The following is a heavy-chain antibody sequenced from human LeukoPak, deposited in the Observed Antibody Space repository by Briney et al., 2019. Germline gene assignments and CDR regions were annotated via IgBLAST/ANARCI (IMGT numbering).Heavy chain of an antibody. CDR2: ICYDGSNK. CDR3: ARERYCSSTSCLLYYYYYMDV. J-gene: IGHJ6*03. D-gene: IGHD2-2*01. Sequence: GRSLRLSCAASGFTFSSYGMHWVRQAPGKGLEWVAVICYDGSNKYYADSVKGRFTISRDNSKNTLYLQMNSLRAEDTAVYYCARERYCSSTSCLLYYYYYMDVWGKGTTVTVSS. V-gene: IGHV3-33*01. CDR1: GFTFSSYG.